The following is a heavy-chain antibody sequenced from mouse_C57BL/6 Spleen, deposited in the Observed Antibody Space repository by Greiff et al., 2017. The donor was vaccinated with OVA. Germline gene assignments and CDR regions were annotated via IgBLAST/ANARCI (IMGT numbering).Heavy chain of an antibody. J-gene: IGHJ4*01. Sequence: QVQLQQSGAELMKPGASVKLSCKATGYTFTGYWIEWVKQRPGHGLEWIGEILPGSGSTNYNEKFKGKATFTADTSSNTAYMQLSSLTTEDSAIYDCAFFITTVVAPDAMDYWGQGTSVTVSS. V-gene: IGHV1-9*01. CDR3: AFFITTVVAPDAMDY. D-gene: IGHD1-1*01. CDR2: ILPGSGST. CDR1: GYTFTGYW.